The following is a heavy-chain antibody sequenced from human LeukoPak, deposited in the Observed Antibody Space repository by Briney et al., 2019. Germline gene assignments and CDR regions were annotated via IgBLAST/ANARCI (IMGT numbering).Heavy chain of an antibody. CDR1: GYSVSSNSGT. Sequence: SQTLSLTCAISGYSVSSNSGTWNWIRQSPSRGLEWLGSTYYRSTWYNDYAVSVRGRITINPDTSKNQFSLHLNSVTPEDTAVYYCARRLTQYDWFDPWGQGILVTVSS. V-gene: IGHV6-1*01. J-gene: IGHJ5*02. CDR2: TYYRSTWYN. CDR3: ARRLTQYDWFDP. D-gene: IGHD2-2*01.